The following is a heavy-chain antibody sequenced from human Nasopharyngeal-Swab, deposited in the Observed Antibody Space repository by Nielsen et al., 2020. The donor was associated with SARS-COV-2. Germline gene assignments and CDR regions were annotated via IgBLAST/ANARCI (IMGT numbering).Heavy chain of an antibody. J-gene: IGHJ4*02. CDR2: ISASDYTT. D-gene: IGHD3-10*01. V-gene: IGHV3-23*01. Sequence: GESLKISCAASGFTFRSYAISWVRQAPGKGLEWVSVISASDYTTYYADSVKGRFTISRDNSKNTLYLQMNSLRAEDTAVYYCAKDWFGELTLDYWGQGTLVTVSS. CDR3: AKDWFGELTLDY. CDR1: GFTFRSYA.